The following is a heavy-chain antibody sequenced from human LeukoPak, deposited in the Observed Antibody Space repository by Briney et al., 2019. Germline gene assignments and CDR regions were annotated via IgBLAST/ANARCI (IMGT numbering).Heavy chain of an antibody. V-gene: IGHV4-59*01. CDR3: ARGEGGPFDY. CDR2: IYYSGST. D-gene: IGHD2-15*01. J-gene: IGHJ4*02. CDR1: GGSISSYY. Sequence: SETLSLTCTVSGGSISSYYWSWIRQPPGKGLEWIGYIYYSGSTNYNPSLKSRVTISVDTSKNQFSLKPSSVTAADTAVYYCARGEGGPFDYWGQGTLVTVSS.